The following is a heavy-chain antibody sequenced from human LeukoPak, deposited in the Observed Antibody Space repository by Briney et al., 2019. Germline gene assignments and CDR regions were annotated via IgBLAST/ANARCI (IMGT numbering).Heavy chain of an antibody. CDR2: ITSSCSTK. CDR3: ARDRGYSGYMDV. J-gene: IGHJ6*03. CDR1: GFIFSSYE. V-gene: IGHV3-48*03. D-gene: IGHD5-12*01. Sequence: GGSLRLSCAASGFIFSSYEMNWVRQAPGKGLEWVSYITSSCSTKYYADSVKGRFTTSRDNAKNSLYVQMNSLRAEDTAVYYCARDRGYSGYMDVWGKGTTVTISS.